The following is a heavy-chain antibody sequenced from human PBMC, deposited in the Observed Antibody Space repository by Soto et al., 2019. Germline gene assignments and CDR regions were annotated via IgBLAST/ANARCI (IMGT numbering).Heavy chain of an antibody. D-gene: IGHD6-19*01. CDR3: AKTGSGCYFDF. Sequence: XGSLALSSAVSGVTFISYGMHWVRLAPGQGLEWVALISYDGSNKSYTDSVKSRFTISRNNSKNKLYLQMNSLRAEDTAVYYYAKTGSGCYFDFWGQGTMVTVSS. CDR2: ISYDGSNK. J-gene: IGHJ4*02. V-gene: IGHV3-30*18. CDR1: GVTFISYG.